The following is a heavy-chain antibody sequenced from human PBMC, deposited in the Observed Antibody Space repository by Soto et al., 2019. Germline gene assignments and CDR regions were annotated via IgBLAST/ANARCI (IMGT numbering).Heavy chain of an antibody. V-gene: IGHV3-33*01. CDR2: IWYDGSKK. Sequence: PGGSLRLSCAASGFTFSKYVMHWVRQAPGKGLEWVAVIWYDGSKKFYADSVKGRFTVSRDNSKNTVNLQMNSLRVEDTAVDYCARVHTIFGEPHDYYYGMDVWGQGTTVTVSS. D-gene: IGHD3-3*01. CDR1: GFTFSKYV. CDR3: ARVHTIFGEPHDYYYGMDV. J-gene: IGHJ6*02.